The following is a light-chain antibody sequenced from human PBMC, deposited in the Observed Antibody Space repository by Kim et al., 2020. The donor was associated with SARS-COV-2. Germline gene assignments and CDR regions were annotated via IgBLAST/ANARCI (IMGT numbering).Light chain of an antibody. CDR3: ETWDSNTHV. CDR1: SRHSSYI. V-gene: IGLV4-60*03. CDR2: LEGSGTY. J-gene: IGLJ3*02. Sequence: QPVLTQSSSASASLGSSVKLTCTLSSRHSSYIFAWHQQQPGKAPRYLMKLEGSGTYNKGSGVPDRFSGSSSGADRYLTISNLQSEDEADYYCETWDSNTHVFGGGTQLTVL.